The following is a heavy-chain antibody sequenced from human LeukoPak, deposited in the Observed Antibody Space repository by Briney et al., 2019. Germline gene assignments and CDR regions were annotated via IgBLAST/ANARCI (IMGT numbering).Heavy chain of an antibody. CDR3: ARVGPRDEYCKTTSCQHWFDP. Sequence: ASVKVSCKASGYTFTNYGISWVRQAPGQGLEWMGWITVYNGNTNYAKKLQGRVTMTTDTSTNTVYMELRSLRSDDTALYYCARVGPRDEYCKTTSCQHWFDPWGQGTLVTVSS. V-gene: IGHV1-18*01. D-gene: IGHD2-2*01. CDR2: ITVYNGNT. J-gene: IGHJ5*02. CDR1: GYTFTNYG.